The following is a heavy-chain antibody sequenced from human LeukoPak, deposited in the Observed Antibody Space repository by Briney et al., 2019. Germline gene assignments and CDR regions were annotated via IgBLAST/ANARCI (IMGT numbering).Heavy chain of an antibody. D-gene: IGHD5-24*01. Sequence: SETLSLTCTVSGGSISSGGYYWSWIRQHPGKGLEWIGYIYYSGSTYYNPSLKSRVTISVDTSKNQYSLKLSSVTAADTAVYYCARSRRVGWFDPWGQGTLVTVSS. CDR1: GGSISSGGYY. V-gene: IGHV4-31*03. CDR3: ARSRRVGWFDP. J-gene: IGHJ5*02. CDR2: IYYSGST.